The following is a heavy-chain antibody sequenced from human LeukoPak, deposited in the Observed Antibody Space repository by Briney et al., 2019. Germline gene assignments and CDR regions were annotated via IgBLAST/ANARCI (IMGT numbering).Heavy chain of an antibody. CDR1: GGSLSSRTYY. D-gene: IGHD5-18*01. CDR2: IHTSGSA. J-gene: IGHJ4*02. V-gene: IGHV4-61*02. CDR3: ARWGGPYSYGYFDH. Sequence: SETLSLTCTVSGGSLSSRTYYWSWIRQPPGKGLEWIGRIHTSGSANYSPSLKSRVTISVETSKNQFSLKLSSVTAADTAVYYCARWGGPYSYGYFDHWGQGSLVTISS.